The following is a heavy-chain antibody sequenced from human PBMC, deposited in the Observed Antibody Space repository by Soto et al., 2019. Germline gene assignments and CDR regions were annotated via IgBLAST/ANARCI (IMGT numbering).Heavy chain of an antibody. CDR2: IYYSGST. D-gene: IGHD3-16*02. V-gene: IGHV4-59*12. J-gene: IGHJ6*02. CDR1: GGSISSYY. CDR3: ARDLSYGMDV. Sequence: PSETLSLTCTVSGGSISSYYWSWIRQPPGKGLEWIGYIYYSGSTYYNPSLKSRVTISVDRSKNQFSLKLSSVTAADTAVYYCARDLSYGMDVWGQGTTVTVSS.